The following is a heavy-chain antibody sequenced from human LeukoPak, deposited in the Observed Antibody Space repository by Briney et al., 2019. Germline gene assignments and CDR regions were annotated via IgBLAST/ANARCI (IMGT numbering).Heavy chain of an antibody. J-gene: IGHJ5*02. CDR2: TYYRSKWYN. CDR1: GDSLSSNSAA. V-gene: IGHV6-1*01. D-gene: IGHD6-13*01. CDR3: ARLSSSWSGLAAGWFDP. Sequence: SQTLSLTCAISGDSLSSNSAAWNWVTQSPSRGLEWLGSTYYRSKWYNDYAVSVKSRITINPDTSKHQFSLQLTSVTPEDTAVYYCARLSSSWSGLAAGWFDPWGQGTLVTVSS.